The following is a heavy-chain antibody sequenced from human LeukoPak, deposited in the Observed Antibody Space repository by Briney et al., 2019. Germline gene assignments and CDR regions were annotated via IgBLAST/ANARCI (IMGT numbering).Heavy chain of an antibody. CDR2: IHYDGSTS. Sequence: SETLSLTCIVSGGSMRTTSYYWDWIRQPPGRGLEWIGTIHYDGSTSHYTPSLKSRVTIFVDTAKNHFSLNLSSVTAADTAVYYCAGQGGGVALDYWGQGMLVTVSS. CDR1: GGSMRTTSYY. J-gene: IGHJ4*02. V-gene: IGHV4-39*01. CDR3: AGQGGGVALDY. D-gene: IGHD2-8*01.